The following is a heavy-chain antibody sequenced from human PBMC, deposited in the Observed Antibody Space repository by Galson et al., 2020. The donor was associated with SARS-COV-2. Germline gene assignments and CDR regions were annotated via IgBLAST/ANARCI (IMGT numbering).Heavy chain of an antibody. J-gene: IGHJ4*02. Sequence: SQASETLSLTCAVYGGSFSGYYWSWIRQPPGKGLEWIGEINHRGSTNYNPSLKSRVTISVDTSKNQFSLKLSSVTAADTAVYYCARARATYYYDSSGYTYWGQGTLVTVSS. D-gene: IGHD3-22*01. V-gene: IGHV4-34*01. CDR1: GGSFSGYY. CDR3: ARARATYYYDSSGYTY. CDR2: INHRGST.